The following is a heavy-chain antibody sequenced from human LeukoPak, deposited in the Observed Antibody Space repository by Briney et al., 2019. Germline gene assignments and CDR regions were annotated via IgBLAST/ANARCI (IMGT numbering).Heavy chain of an antibody. D-gene: IGHD5-18*01. V-gene: IGHV1-69*06. CDR2: IIPIFGTA. Sequence: VASVKVSCKASGGTFSSYAISWVRQAPGQGLEWMGGIIPIFGTANYAQKFQGRVTITADKSTSTAYMELSSLRSEDTAVYYCARDLSNSGAMVTDYWGQGTLVTVSS. J-gene: IGHJ4*02. CDR3: ARDLSNSGAMVTDY. CDR1: GGTFSSYA.